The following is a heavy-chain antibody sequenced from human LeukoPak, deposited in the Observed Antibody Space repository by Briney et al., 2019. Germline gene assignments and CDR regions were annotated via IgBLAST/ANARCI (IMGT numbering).Heavy chain of an antibody. V-gene: IGHV4-34*01. CDR2: INHSGST. J-gene: IGHJ4*02. Sequence: SETLSLTCAVYGGSFSGYYWSWIRQPPGKGLEWIGEINHSGSTNYNPSLKSRVTISVDTSKNQFSLKLSSVTAADTAVYYCARERFRDGYNDWGQRTLVTVSS. D-gene: IGHD5-24*01. CDR1: GGSFSGYY. CDR3: ARERFRDGYND.